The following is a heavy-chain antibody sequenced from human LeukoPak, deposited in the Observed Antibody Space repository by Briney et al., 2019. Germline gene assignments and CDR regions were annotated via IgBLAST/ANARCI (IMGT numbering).Heavy chain of an antibody. J-gene: IGHJ6*02. Sequence: GESLKISCKGSGYSFTSYWIGWVRQMPRKGLEWMGIIYPGDSDTRYSPSFQGQVTISADKSISTAYLQWSSLKASDTAMYYCARHGRELYYYYGMDVWGQGTTVTVSS. V-gene: IGHV5-51*01. D-gene: IGHD1-26*01. CDR2: IYPGDSDT. CDR1: GYSFTSYW. CDR3: ARHGRELYYYYGMDV.